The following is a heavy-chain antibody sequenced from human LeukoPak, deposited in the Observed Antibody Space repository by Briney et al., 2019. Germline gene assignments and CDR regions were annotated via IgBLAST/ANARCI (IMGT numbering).Heavy chain of an antibody. D-gene: IGHD3-22*01. Sequence: GGSLRLSCAASGFTFSNAWMSWVRQAPGKGLEWVGRIKSKTDGGTTDYAAPVKGRFTISRDDSKNTLYLQMNSLKTEDTAVYYCTTLIRITMIVVVTHDAFDIWGQGTMVTVS. CDR3: TTLIRITMIVVVTHDAFDI. CDR2: IKSKTDGGTT. J-gene: IGHJ3*02. CDR1: GFTFSNAW. V-gene: IGHV3-15*01.